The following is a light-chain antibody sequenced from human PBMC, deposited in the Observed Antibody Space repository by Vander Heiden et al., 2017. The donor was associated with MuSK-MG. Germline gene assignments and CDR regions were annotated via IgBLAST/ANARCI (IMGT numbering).Light chain of an antibody. CDR1: QSISSY. J-gene: IGKJ3*01. CDR3: QQSYGTLFT. V-gene: IGKV1-39*01. CDR2: AAS. Sequence: DIQMTQSPSSLSASVGDRVTITCRASQSISSYLNWYQQKPGKAPKLLIYAASSLQSAVPSRFSGSGSGTDFTLTISRLQPEDFATYYCQQSYGTLFTFGHGTKVDIK.